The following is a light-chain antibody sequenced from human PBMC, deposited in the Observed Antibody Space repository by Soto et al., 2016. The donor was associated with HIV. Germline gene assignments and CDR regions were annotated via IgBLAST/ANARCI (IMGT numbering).Light chain of an antibody. CDR2: AAS. V-gene: IGKV1-NL1*01. CDR1: QGISNS. CDR3: QQYNSYRT. J-gene: IGKJ1*01. Sequence: DIQMTQSPSSLSASIGDRVTITCRARQGISNSLAWYQQKAGKAPKLLLYAASRLESGVPSRFSGRGSGTDFTLTISSLQPDDFATYYCQQYNSYRTFGQGTKVEIK.